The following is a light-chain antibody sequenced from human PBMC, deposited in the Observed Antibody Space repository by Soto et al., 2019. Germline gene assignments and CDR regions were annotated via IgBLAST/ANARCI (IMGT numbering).Light chain of an antibody. V-gene: IGKV1-39*01. CDR1: QSVGRS. CDR2: AAS. CDR3: QQFYATPLT. Sequence: DIQMTQSPSSLSASIGDRVTITCRTSQSVGRSINWYRQEPGKAPKLLMYAASTLESGVSSRFSGSGSGTDFTLTISSLQAEDFGTYYCQQFYATPLTFGGGTKVEI. J-gene: IGKJ4*01.